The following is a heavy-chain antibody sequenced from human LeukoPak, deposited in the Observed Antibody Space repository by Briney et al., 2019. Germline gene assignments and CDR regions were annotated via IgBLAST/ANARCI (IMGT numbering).Heavy chain of an antibody. CDR2: ISGSGGST. V-gene: IGHV3-23*01. Sequence: GGSLRLSCAASGFAFSSYAMSWVRQAPGKGLEWVSTISGSGGSTYYADSVKGRFTISRDNSKNTLYLQMNSLRAEDTAVYYCAKDLTGSQRGRYFDYWGQGTLVTVPS. J-gene: IGHJ4*02. CDR1: GFAFSSYA. D-gene: IGHD7-27*01. CDR3: AKDLTGSQRGRYFDY.